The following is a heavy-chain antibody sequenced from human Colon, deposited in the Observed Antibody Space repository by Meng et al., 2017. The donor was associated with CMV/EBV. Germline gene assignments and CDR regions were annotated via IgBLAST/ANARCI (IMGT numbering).Heavy chain of an antibody. Sequence: GGSLRLSCVASGLTFSSHWMHWVRQTPGKELVWVSRISNDGRTPTYADSVKGRFTISRDNDKNTFYLQMNSLTVDDTAVYYCISEAAGGDYWGQGALVTVS. J-gene: IGHJ4*02. CDR1: GLTFSSHW. D-gene: IGHD1-14*01. V-gene: IGHV3-74*01. CDR2: ISNDGRTP. CDR3: ISEAAGGDY.